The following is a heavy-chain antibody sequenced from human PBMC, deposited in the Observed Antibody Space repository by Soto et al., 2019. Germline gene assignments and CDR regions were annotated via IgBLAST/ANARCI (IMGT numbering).Heavy chain of an antibody. CDR2: INAANGNT. Sequence: QVHLVQSGAEVKKPGASVKVSCKASGYIFSTYTMHWVRQAPGQRLEWMGWINAANGNTKYSQNFQGRVTISRDTSATTAYLDLSSLRSEDTAVYSCAKVSFETSGYADYWGQGTLVTVSS. D-gene: IGHD3-22*01. CDR3: AKVSFETSGYADY. CDR1: GYIFSTYT. J-gene: IGHJ4*02. V-gene: IGHV1-3*01.